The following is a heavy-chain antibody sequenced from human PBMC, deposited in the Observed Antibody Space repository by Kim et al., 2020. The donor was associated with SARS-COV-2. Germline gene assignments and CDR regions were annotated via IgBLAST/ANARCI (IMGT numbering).Heavy chain of an antibody. Sequence: GGSLRLSCAASGFTFSSYGMHWVRQAPGKGLEWVAVIWYDGSNKYYADSVKGRFTISRDNYKNTLYLQMNSLRAEDTAVYYCARGSHYYYDSSGKTGQYFDYWGQGTLVTVSS. CDR1: GFTFSSYG. CDR3: ARGSHYYYDSSGKTGQYFDY. D-gene: IGHD3-22*01. V-gene: IGHV3-33*01. CDR2: IWYDGSNK. J-gene: IGHJ4*02.